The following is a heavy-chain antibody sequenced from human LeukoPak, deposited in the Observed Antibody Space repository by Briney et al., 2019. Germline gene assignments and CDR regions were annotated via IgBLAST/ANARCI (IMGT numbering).Heavy chain of an antibody. Sequence: SVKVSCKASGGTFSNYAISWVRQAPGQGLEWMGGIIPIFDTANYAQKFQGRVTITADKSTSTAYMELRSLRSEDTAVYYCARVPTVGATRSRFDPWGQGTLVTVSS. CDR2: IIPIFDTA. J-gene: IGHJ5*02. CDR3: ARVPTVGATRSRFDP. CDR1: GGTFSNYA. D-gene: IGHD1-26*01. V-gene: IGHV1-69*06.